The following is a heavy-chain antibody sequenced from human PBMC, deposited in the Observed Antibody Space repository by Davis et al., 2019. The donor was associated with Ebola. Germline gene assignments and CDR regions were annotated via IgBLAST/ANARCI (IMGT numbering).Heavy chain of an antibody. D-gene: IGHD1-1*01. CDR1: GYTLTSYG. CDR2: INPHNGNT. V-gene: IGHV1-18*04. J-gene: IGHJ4*02. CDR3: ARAQFPTTSDH. Sequence: SVTVSCKASGYTLTSYGINWVRQAPGQGLEWMGWINPHNGNTNYAQNVQGRVTMTTDTSTSTAYMEVGSLRSDDTAVYYCARAQFPTTSDHWGQGTLVTVSS.